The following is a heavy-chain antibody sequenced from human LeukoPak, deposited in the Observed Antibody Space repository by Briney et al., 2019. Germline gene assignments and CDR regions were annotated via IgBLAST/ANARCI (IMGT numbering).Heavy chain of an antibody. CDR3: AKDLGYSSSPDF. Sequence: GGSLRLSCAASGFTFDDYAMHWVRQAPGKGLEWVSLISADGTIYYADSVRGRFTISRDNNKNSLYLQMNSLRTEDTALYYCAKDLGYSSSPDFWGQGTLVTVSS. CDR2: ISADGTI. J-gene: IGHJ4*02. CDR1: GFTFDDYA. D-gene: IGHD6-13*01. V-gene: IGHV3-43*02.